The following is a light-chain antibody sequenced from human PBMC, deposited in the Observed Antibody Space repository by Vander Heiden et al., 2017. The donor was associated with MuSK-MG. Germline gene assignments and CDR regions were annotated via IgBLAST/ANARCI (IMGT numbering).Light chain of an antibody. Sequence: DIQMTQSPSSLSASVGDRVTITGQASQDISNDLNGCQQKKGKAPTRLIYDGANLEAGGPSRCSRSGSGTDDSFPTSSLREEDISTVYYQQYDNLSRTFGPGTKVEIK. CDR3: QQYDNLSRT. CDR2: DGA. V-gene: IGKV1-33*01. CDR1: QDISND. J-gene: IGKJ1*01.